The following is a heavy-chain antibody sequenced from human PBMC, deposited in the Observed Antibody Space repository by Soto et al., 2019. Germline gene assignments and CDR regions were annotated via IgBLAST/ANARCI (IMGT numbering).Heavy chain of an antibody. CDR3: ATNDYYDSSGYYYPPYYFDY. CDR2: ISGSGGST. Sequence: GGSLRLSCAASGFTFSSYAMSWVRQAPGKGLEWVSAISGSGGSTYYADSVKGRFTISRDNSKNTLYLQMNSLRAEDTAVYYCATNDYYDSSGYYYPPYYFDYWGQGPLVTVSS. D-gene: IGHD3-22*01. J-gene: IGHJ4*02. CDR1: GFTFSSYA. V-gene: IGHV3-23*01.